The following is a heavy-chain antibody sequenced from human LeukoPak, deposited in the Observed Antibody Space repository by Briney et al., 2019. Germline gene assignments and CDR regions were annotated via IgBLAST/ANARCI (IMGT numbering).Heavy chain of an antibody. CDR3: ASFFGSGSYYSYYYYGMDV. CDR1: GFTFSSYS. Sequence: GGSLRLSCAASGFTFSSYSMNWVRQAPGKGLGWVSSISSSSSYIYYADSVKGRFTISRDNAKNSLYLQMNSLRAEDTAVYYCASFFGSGSYYSYYYYGMDVWGQGTTVTVSS. D-gene: IGHD3-10*01. CDR2: ISSSSSYI. J-gene: IGHJ6*02. V-gene: IGHV3-21*01.